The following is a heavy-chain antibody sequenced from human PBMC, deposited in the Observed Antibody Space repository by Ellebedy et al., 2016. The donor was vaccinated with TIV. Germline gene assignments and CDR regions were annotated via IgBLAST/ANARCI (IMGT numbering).Heavy chain of an antibody. Sequence: AASVKVSCKASGGTFSSYAISWVRQATGQGLVWMGWMNPNSGNTGYAQKFQGRVTITRNTSISTAYMELSSLRSEDTAVYYCARGGYSYVDYYYGMDVWGQGTTVTVSS. CDR1: GGTFSSYA. CDR3: ARGGYSYVDYYYGMDV. CDR2: MNPNSGNT. D-gene: IGHD5-18*01. J-gene: IGHJ6*02. V-gene: IGHV1-8*03.